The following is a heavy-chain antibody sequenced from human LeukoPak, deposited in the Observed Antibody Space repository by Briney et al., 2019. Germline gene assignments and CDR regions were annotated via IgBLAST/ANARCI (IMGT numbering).Heavy chain of an antibody. CDR3: ARVERIGEKEQQPDY. J-gene: IGHJ4*02. V-gene: IGHV1-18*01. Sequence: ASVKVSCKAPGYTFTSYGISWVRQAPGQGLEWMGWISACNGNTNYAQKLQGRVTMTTDTSTSTAYMELRSLRSDDTAVYYCARVERIGEKEQQPDYWGQGTLVTVSS. CDR2: ISACNGNT. D-gene: IGHD1-1*01. CDR1: GYTFTSYG.